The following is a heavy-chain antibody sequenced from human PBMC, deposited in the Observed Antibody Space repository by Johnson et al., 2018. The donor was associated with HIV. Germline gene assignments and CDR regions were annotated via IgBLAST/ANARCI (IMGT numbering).Heavy chain of an antibody. D-gene: IGHD4-17*01. CDR2: ISGSGGST. V-gene: IGHV3-23*01. CDR1: GFTFSSYA. CDR3: TKDRATVTWGGAFDI. J-gene: IGHJ3*02. Sequence: GVVRPGGSLRLSCAASGFTFSSYAMSWVRQAPGKGLEWVSAISGSGGSTYYADSVKGRFTISRDNSKSTLYLQMNSLRAEDLALYYCTKDRATVTWGGAFDIWGQGTMVTVAS.